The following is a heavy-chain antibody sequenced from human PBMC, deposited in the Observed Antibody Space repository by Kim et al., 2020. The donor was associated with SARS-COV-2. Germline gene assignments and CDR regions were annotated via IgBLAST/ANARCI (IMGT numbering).Heavy chain of an antibody. CDR1: GFTFSSYG. V-gene: IGHV3-30*18. Sequence: GGSLRLSCAASGFTFSSYGMHWVRQAPGKGLEWVAAISYDGSIQYYADSVKGRFTISRDNSKNTLYLQMDSLRAEDTAVYYCAKDGNTYSFDAWGQGNLVTVSS. D-gene: IGHD1-1*01. J-gene: IGHJ5*02. CDR2: ISYDGSIQ. CDR3: AKDGNTYSFDA.